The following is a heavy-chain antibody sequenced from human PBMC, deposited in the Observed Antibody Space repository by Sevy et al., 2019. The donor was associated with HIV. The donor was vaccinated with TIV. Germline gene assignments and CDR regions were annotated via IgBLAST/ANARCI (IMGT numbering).Heavy chain of an antibody. V-gene: IGHV4-59*01. Sequence: SETLSLTCTVSGGSISSYYWSWIRQPPGKGLEWIGYIYYSGSTNYNPSLKSRVTISVDTSKNQFSLKLSSVTAADTAVYYWARPFGGARWAFDIWGQGTMVTVSS. D-gene: IGHD3-16*01. CDR1: GGSISSYY. CDR2: IYYSGST. CDR3: ARPFGGARWAFDI. J-gene: IGHJ3*02.